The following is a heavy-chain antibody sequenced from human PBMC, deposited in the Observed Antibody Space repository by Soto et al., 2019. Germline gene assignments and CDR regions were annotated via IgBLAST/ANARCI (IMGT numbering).Heavy chain of an antibody. Sequence: PGGSLRLSCAASGFSFSSYWMSWVRQAPGKGLEWVANIRQDGSQIYYLGSVKGRFTISRDNAKNSLYLQMNGLRAEDTAVYYCARLQWPSKGAFDIWGQGTMVTVSS. CDR1: GFSFSSYW. J-gene: IGHJ3*02. D-gene: IGHD6-19*01. V-gene: IGHV3-7*03. CDR2: IRQDGSQI. CDR3: ARLQWPSKGAFDI.